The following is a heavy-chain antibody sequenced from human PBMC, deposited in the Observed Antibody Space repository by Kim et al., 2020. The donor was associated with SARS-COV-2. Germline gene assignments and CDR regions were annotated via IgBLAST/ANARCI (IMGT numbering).Heavy chain of an antibody. D-gene: IGHD1-26*01. J-gene: IGHJ3*02. V-gene: IGHV4-30-2*05. CDR3: ARARGGSYPVGVIAAFDI. Sequence: KSRVTISVDTSKNQFSLKLSSVTAADTAVYYCARARGGSYPVGVIAAFDIWGQGTMVTVSS.